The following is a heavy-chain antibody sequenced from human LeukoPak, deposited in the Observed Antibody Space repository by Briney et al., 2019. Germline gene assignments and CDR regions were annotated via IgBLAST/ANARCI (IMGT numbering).Heavy chain of an antibody. J-gene: IGHJ4*02. CDR1: GGAISGYY. Sequence: SETLSLTCTVSGGAISGYYWSWIRQPPGKGLEWIGYIYYSGSTNYNPSLKSRVTISVDTSKNQFSLNLSSVTAADTAVYYCARGSSPFDYWGQGTLVTVSS. CDR2: IYYSGST. V-gene: IGHV4-59*08. CDR3: ARGSSPFDY.